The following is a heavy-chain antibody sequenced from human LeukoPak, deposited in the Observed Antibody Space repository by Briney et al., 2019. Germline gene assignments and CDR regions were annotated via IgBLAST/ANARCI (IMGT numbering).Heavy chain of an antibody. J-gene: IGHJ5*02. CDR2: ISWDGGST. V-gene: IGHV3-43D*03. D-gene: IGHD2-2*01. CDR1: GLTFYSYS. CDR3: ANLDMPAA. Sequence: GGSLRLSCAASGLTFYSYSMNWVRQAPGKGLEWVSLISWDGGSTYYADSVKGRFTISRDNSKNSLYLQMNSLRAEDTALYYCANLDMPAAWGQGTLVTVSS.